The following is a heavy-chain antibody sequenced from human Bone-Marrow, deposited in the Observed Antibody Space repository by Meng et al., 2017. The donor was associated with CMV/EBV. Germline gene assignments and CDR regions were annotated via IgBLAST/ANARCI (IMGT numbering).Heavy chain of an antibody. CDR3: AKERIKRMTTGFDY. Sequence: GGSLRLSCAASGFTFSTYGIHWVRQAPGKGLEWVAFIRYDGSNKCYVDSVKGRFTISRDNSKNTLYLQMNSLRAEDTAVYYCAKERIKRMTTGFDYCGQGTLVTASS. J-gene: IGHJ4*02. V-gene: IGHV3-30*02. D-gene: IGHD4-11*01. CDR2: IRYDGSNK. CDR1: GFTFSTYG.